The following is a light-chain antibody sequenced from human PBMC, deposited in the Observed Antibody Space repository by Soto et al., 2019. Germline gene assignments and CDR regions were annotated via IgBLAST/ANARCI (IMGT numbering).Light chain of an antibody. J-gene: IGLJ2*01. V-gene: IGLV6-57*01. Sequence: NFMLTQPHSVSESPGKTVTISCTRSSGSIGSSYVQWYQQRPGSSPTTVIFEDNQRPTGAPVRFSGSIDSSSNSASLVISGLRSAAEADYYCQSYDNSNPLVFGGGTKLTVL. CDR1: SGSIGSSY. CDR3: QSYDNSNPLV. CDR2: EDN.